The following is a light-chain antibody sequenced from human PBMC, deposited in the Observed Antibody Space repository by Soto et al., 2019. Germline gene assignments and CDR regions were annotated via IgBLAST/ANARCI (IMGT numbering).Light chain of an antibody. Sequence: EIVLTQSPGTLSLSPGERATLSCRASQSVSSSYLAWYQQKPGQAPRLLIYGASSRATGIPDRFSGSGSGTDFPLTISRLEPEDFAVYYCQQYGSSPPYTLGQGTKLEIK. CDR1: QSVSSSY. CDR3: QQYGSSPPYT. V-gene: IGKV3-20*01. J-gene: IGKJ2*01. CDR2: GAS.